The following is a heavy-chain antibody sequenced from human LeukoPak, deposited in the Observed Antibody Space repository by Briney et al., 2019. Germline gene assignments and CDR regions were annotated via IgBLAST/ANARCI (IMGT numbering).Heavy chain of an antibody. V-gene: IGHV1-69*05. Sequence: SVKVSCKASGGTFSSYAISWVRQAPGQGLEWMGGIIPIFGTANYAQKFQGRVTITTDESTSTAYMELSSLRSEDTAVYYCARSIPPYYDSRGYYYPFDYWGQGTLVTVSS. D-gene: IGHD3-22*01. CDR3: ARSIPPYYDSRGYYYPFDY. CDR2: IIPIFGTA. J-gene: IGHJ4*02. CDR1: GGTFSSYA.